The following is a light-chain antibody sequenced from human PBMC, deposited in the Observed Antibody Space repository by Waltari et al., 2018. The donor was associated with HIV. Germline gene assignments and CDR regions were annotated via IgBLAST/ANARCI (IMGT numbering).Light chain of an antibody. V-gene: IGLV2-14*01. CDR2: EVK. CDR1: RGDVGGSNY. Sequence: QSALTQPASVSGSPGQSITISCTGPRGDVGGSNYVSWYHQYPGKAPKLIIYEVKNRPSGVSDRFSGSKSGNTASLTISGLQAEDEADYYCSSYTSSSTLDVFGTGTEVTVL. J-gene: IGLJ1*01. CDR3: SSYTSSSTLDV.